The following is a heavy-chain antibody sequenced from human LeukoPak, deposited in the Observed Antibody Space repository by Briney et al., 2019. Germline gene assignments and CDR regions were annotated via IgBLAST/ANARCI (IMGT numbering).Heavy chain of an antibody. CDR1: GFTFSTYS. Sequence: GGSLRLSCAASGFTFSTYSMNWVRQAPGKGLEWVSSISSSSSYIYYAASVKGRFTISRDNAKNSLYLQMNSLRAEDTAVYYCARFALKTPPTDWGQGTLVTVSS. CDR3: ARFALKTPPTD. J-gene: IGHJ4*02. V-gene: IGHV3-21*01. CDR2: ISSSSSYI.